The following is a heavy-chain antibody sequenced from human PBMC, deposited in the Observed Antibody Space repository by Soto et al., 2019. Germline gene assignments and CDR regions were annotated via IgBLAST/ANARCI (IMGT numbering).Heavy chain of an antibody. CDR2: IYSSGST. J-gene: IGHJ4*02. D-gene: IGHD5-18*01. CDR3: ARDLTARLQYYFDY. Sequence: SETLSLTCTVSGGSVSSGSYYWSWIRQPPGKGPEWIGNIYSSGSTNYNPSLKSRVTISVDTSKNQFSLKLSSVTAADTAVYYCARDLTARLQYYFDYWGQGTLVTVSS. V-gene: IGHV4-61*01. CDR1: GGSVSSGSYY.